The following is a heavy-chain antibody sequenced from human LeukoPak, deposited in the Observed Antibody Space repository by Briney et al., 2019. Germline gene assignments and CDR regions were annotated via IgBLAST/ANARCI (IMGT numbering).Heavy chain of an antibody. V-gene: IGHV3-23*01. J-gene: IGHJ4*02. Sequence: SGGSLRLSCAASGFTFSSYAMSWVRQAPGKGLEWVSHISGSGGSTYYADSVKGRFTISRDNSKNTLYVQMNSLRAEDTAVYYCAKVPKGGYFDYWGQGTLVTVSS. CDR2: ISGSGGST. CDR1: GFTFSSYA. CDR3: AKVPKGGYFDY.